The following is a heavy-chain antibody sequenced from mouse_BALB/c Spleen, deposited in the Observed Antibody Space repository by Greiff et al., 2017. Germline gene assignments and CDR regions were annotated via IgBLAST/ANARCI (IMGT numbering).Heavy chain of an antibody. V-gene: IGHV1-9*01. J-gene: IGHJ1*01. CDR1: GYTFSSYW. CDR2: ILPGSGST. D-gene: IGHD2-4*01. Sequence: QVQLKQSGAELMKPGASVKISCKATGYTFSSYWIEWVKQRPGHGLEWIGEILPGSGSTNYNEKFKGKATFTADTSSNTAYMQLSSLTSEDSAVYYCARLITTVYWYFDVWGAGTTVTVSS. CDR3: ARLITTVYWYFDV.